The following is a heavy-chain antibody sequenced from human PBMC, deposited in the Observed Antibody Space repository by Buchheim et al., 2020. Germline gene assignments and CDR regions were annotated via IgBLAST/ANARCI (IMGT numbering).Heavy chain of an antibody. J-gene: IGHJ6*02. D-gene: IGHD3-22*01. CDR1: GGYISSYY. CDR2: THYSGST. V-gene: IGHV4-59*08. Sequence: QVQLQESGPGLVKPSETLSLTCTVSGGYISSYYWSWIRQPPGKGLEYIGYTHYSGSTNANFSLKSRVTISLDRSTNQFSLRLNSVTAADTAVYYCARHEYYDRSGYDYGIDVWGQGTT. CDR3: ARHEYYDRSGYDYGIDV.